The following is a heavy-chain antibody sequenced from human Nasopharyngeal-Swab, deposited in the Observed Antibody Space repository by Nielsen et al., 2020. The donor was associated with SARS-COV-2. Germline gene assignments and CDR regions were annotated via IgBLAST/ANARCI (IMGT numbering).Heavy chain of an antibody. CDR2: ISWNSGSI. CDR3: AKGQSSGWYATNDAFDI. J-gene: IGHJ3*02. CDR1: GFTFDDYA. Sequence: SCAASGFTFDDYAMHWVRQAPWKGLEWVSGISWNSGSIGYADSVKGRFTISRDNAKNSLYLQMNSLRAEDTALYYCAKGQSSGWYATNDAFDIWGQGTMVTVSS. V-gene: IGHV3-9*01. D-gene: IGHD6-19*01.